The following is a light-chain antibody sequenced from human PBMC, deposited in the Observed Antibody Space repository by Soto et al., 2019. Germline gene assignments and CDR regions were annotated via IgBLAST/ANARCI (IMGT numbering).Light chain of an antibody. Sequence: QSVLTHPPSVCSAPGQMVTISCSGSSSNIGGNSVSWYQQLPGTAPKLLIYDDNKRPSGIPDRFSGSKSGTSATLGITGFQTGDEADYYCGSWDSSLTDYVFGTGTKVTVL. CDR3: GSWDSSLTDYV. CDR2: DDN. V-gene: IGLV1-51*01. J-gene: IGLJ1*01. CDR1: SSNIGGNS.